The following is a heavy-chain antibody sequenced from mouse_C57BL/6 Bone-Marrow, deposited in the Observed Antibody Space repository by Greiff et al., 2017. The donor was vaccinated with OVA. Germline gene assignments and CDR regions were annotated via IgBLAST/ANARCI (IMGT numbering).Heavy chain of an antibody. CDR2: INPGNGDT. Sequence: VQLQQSGPVLVRPGASVKMSCKTSGYTFTSYWMHWVKQRPGQGLEWIGAINPGNGDTSYNQKFKGKAKLTAATSASTAYMELSSLTNEDSAVYYCTRSYGNYGYFDYWGQGTTLTVSS. V-gene: IGHV1-5*01. J-gene: IGHJ2*01. CDR1: GYTFTSYW. D-gene: IGHD2-1*01. CDR3: TRSYGNYGYFDY.